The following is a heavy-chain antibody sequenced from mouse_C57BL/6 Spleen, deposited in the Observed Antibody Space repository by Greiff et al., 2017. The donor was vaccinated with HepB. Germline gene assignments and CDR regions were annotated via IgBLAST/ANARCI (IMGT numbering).Heavy chain of an antibody. CDR3: ARWGITTVVAPRRAMDY. D-gene: IGHD1-1*01. Sequence: QVQLQQSGAELVKPGASVKLSCKASGYTFTSYWMQWVKQRPGQGLEWIGEIDPSDSYTNYNQKFKGKATLTVDTSSSTAYMQLSSLTSEDSAVYYCARWGITTVVAPRRAMDYWGQGTSVTVSS. V-gene: IGHV1-50*01. CDR1: GYTFTSYW. J-gene: IGHJ4*01. CDR2: IDPSDSYT.